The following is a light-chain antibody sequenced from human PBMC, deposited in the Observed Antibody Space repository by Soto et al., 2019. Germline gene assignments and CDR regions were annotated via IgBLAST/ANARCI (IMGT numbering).Light chain of an antibody. CDR3: SSYAGNDNLV. Sequence: QTALTQPPSASGSPGQSVTISCTGTSSDIGTYNYVSWYQQHPGKAPKLMIYEVSERPSGVPDRFSGSKSGNTASLTVSGLQADDVADYYCSSYAGNDNLVFGTGTKLTVL. CDR1: SSDIGTYNY. J-gene: IGLJ1*01. CDR2: EVS. V-gene: IGLV2-8*01.